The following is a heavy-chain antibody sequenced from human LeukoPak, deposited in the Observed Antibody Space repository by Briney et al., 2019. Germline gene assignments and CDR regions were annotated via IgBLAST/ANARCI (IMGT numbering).Heavy chain of an antibody. Sequence: SETLSLTCTVSGGSASSGSYYWSWIRQPPGKGLEWIGYIYYSGSTNYNPSLKSRVTISVDASRSQFSLKLRSVTAADTAVYYCARETPARGYYDTSGYPTDWGQGTLVTVSS. CDR3: ARETPARGYYDTSGYPTD. J-gene: IGHJ4*02. CDR1: GGSASSGSYY. V-gene: IGHV4-61*01. D-gene: IGHD3-22*01. CDR2: IYYSGST.